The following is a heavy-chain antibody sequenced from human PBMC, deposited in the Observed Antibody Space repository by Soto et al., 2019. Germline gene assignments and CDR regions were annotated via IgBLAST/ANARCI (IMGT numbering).Heavy chain of an antibody. CDR3: ARYLSIRQYCSSTSCYPPYYGMDV. Sequence: QVQLVQSGAEVKKPGASVKVSCKASGYTFTSYYMHWVRQAPGQGLEWMGIINPSGGSTSYAQKFQGRVTMTRDMSTSTVYMELSSLRSEDTAVYYCARYLSIRQYCSSTSCYPPYYGMDVWGQGTTVTVSS. D-gene: IGHD2-2*01. CDR1: GYTFTSYY. CDR2: INPSGGST. J-gene: IGHJ6*02. V-gene: IGHV1-46*01.